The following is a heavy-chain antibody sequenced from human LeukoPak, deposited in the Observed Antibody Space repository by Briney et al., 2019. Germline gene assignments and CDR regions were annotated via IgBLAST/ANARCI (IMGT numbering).Heavy chain of an antibody. CDR3: AKDRHFYGAGTYYNLDY. CDR1: GFIFSTHG. J-gene: IGHJ4*02. Sequence: GGSLRLSCAASGFIFSTHGMHWVRQAPGKGLEWVSLISYDGSTKYYADSVEGRFTISRDNSKSTLYLQLNRLRVEDTAVYYCAKDRHFYGAGTYYNLDYWGQGTLVTVSS. CDR2: ISYDGSTK. V-gene: IGHV3-30*18. D-gene: IGHD3-10*01.